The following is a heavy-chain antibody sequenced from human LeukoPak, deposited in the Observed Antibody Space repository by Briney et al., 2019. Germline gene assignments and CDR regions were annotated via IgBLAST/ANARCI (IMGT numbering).Heavy chain of an antibody. D-gene: IGHD3-3*01. Sequence: ASVKVSCKASGYTFTSYYMHWVRQAPGQGLEWMGIINPSGGSTSYAQKFQGRVTMTRDMSTSTVYMELSSLRSEDTAVYYCARDFEPAYYDFWSGYYLGNWFDPWAREPWSPSPQ. CDR1: GYTFTSYY. V-gene: IGHV1-46*01. CDR3: ARDFEPAYYDFWSGYYLGNWFDP. CDR2: INPSGGST. J-gene: IGHJ5*02.